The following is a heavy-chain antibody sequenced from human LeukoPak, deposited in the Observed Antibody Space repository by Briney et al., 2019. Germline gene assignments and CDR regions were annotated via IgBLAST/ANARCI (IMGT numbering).Heavy chain of an antibody. V-gene: IGHV4-34*01. J-gene: IGHJ5*02. D-gene: IGHD5-18*01. CDR1: GGSFSGHY. CDR2: INQSGST. CDR3: AKGAGGFSYYNWFDP. Sequence: SETLSLTCAVYGGSFSGHYWNWIRQPPGKGLEWIGEINQSGSTNYNPALESRVTISVDTSKNQFSLKLASVTAADTAIYYCAKGAGGFSYYNWFDPWGQGTLVTVSS.